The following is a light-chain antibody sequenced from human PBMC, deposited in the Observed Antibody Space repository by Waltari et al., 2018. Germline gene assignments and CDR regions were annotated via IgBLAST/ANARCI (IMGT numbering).Light chain of an antibody. CDR1: QSVSSRN. CDR2: GAS. CDR3: QQYGSSPRT. Sequence: EIVLTQSPGTLSLSPGEGATLSCRASQSVSSRNLAWYQQKPGQAPRLLIYGASSRATGIPDRFSGSGSGTDFTLTISRLEPEDFAVYYCQQYGSSPRTFGQGTKVEIK. J-gene: IGKJ1*01. V-gene: IGKV3-20*01.